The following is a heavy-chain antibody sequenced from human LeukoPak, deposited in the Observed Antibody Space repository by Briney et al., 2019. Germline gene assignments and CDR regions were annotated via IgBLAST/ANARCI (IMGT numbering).Heavy chain of an antibody. V-gene: IGHV4-59*01. Sequence: SETLSLTCTVSGGSISSYYWSWIRQPPGKGLEWIGYIYYSGSTNYNPSLKSRVTISVDTSKNQFSLKLSSVTAADTAVYYCARGHYDSSGYYLYYWGQGTLVTVSS. CDR3: ARGHYDSSGYYLYY. CDR2: IYYSGST. CDR1: GGSISSYY. J-gene: IGHJ4*02. D-gene: IGHD3-22*01.